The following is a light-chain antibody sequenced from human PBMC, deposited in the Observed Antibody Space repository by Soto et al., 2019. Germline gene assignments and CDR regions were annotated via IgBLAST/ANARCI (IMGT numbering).Light chain of an antibody. Sequence: QSVLTLPPSASGSPGQSVTISCTGTSSDVGAYDRVSWYQQHPGKAPKLVIYEVNKRPSGVPVRFSGSKSGNTASLTVSGLRAEDEADYYCSSHGGTGKWVFGGGTKLTVL. V-gene: IGLV2-8*01. CDR2: EVN. J-gene: IGLJ3*02. CDR3: SSHGGTGKWV. CDR1: SSDVGAYDR.